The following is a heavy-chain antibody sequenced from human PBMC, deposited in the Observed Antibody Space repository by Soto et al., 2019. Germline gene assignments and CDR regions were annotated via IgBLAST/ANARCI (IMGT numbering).Heavy chain of an antibody. Sequence: QVQLVESGGGVVQPGRSLRLSCAASGFTFNSFTMHWVRQAPGKGLEWVAVISHDGSHKYSTDSVKGRFTISRDDSKNTLYLQMSSLRVEETAIYYCATWEERYFQDWGQGTLVTVSS. J-gene: IGHJ1*01. D-gene: IGHD1-26*01. V-gene: IGHV3-30-3*01. CDR1: GFTFNSFT. CDR2: ISHDGSHK. CDR3: ATWEERYFQD.